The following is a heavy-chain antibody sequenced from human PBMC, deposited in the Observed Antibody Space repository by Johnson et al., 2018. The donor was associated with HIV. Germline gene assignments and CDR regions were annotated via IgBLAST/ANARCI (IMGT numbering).Heavy chain of an antibody. V-gene: IGHV3-30*03. CDR1: GFTFSNAW. CDR2: ISYDGSNK. Sequence: VQLVESGGGLVQPGGSLRLSCAASGFTFSNAWMSWVRQAPGKGLEWVAVISYDGSNKYYADSVKGRFTISRDNSKNTLYLQMNSLRAEDTAVYYCARERWDIAAAGTDAFDIWGQGTMVTVSS. D-gene: IGHD6-13*01. J-gene: IGHJ3*02. CDR3: ARERWDIAAAGTDAFDI.